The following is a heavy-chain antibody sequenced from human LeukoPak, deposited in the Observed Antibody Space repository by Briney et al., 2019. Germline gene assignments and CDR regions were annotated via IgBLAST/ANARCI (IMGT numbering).Heavy chain of an antibody. CDR3: TRGGGDL. V-gene: IGHV3-7*01. Sequence: GGSLRLSCAASGFTLSSSWMGWVRQTPGKGLEWVAMIQEDGSGETYVYSVQGRFTIFRDNAKNSLYLQMHSLRVEDTSVYYCTRGGGDLWGQGTLVTVSS. CDR2: IQEDGSGE. J-gene: IGHJ4*01. CDR1: GFTLSSSW. D-gene: IGHD2-21*02.